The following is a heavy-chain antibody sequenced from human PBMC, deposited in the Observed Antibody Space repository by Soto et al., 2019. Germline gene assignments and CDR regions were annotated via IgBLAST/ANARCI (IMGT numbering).Heavy chain of an antibody. CDR2: ISSSSSYI. CDR1: GFTFSSYS. CDR3: ARRAVTSPLYYYYYLDV. V-gene: IGHV3-21*01. Sequence: GGSLRLSCAASGFTFSSYSMNWVRQAPGKGLEWVSSISSSSSYIYYADSVKGRFTISRDNAKNSLYLQMNSLRAEDTAVYYCARRAVTSPLYYYYYLDVWGKGTTVTVSS. J-gene: IGHJ6*03. D-gene: IGHD4-17*01.